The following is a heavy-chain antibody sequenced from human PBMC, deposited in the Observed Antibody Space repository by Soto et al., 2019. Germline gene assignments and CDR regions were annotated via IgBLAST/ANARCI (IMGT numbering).Heavy chain of an antibody. CDR3: AGYRGGGYSYGLDY. J-gene: IGHJ4*02. Sequence: QLQLQESGPGLVKPSETLSLTCTVSGGSISSSSYYWGWIRQPPGKGLEWIGSIYYSGSTYYNPSPKRRVTXXVXTXXNQFSLKLSSVTAADAAVDYCAGYRGGGYSYGLDYWGQGTLVTVSS. CDR1: GGSISSSSYY. D-gene: IGHD5-18*01. V-gene: IGHV4-39*01. CDR2: IYYSGST.